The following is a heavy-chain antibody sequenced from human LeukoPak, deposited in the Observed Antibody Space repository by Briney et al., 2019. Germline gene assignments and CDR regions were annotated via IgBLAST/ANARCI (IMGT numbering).Heavy chain of an antibody. CDR2: ISGSGGST. CDR1: GFTFSTYG. Sequence: GGSLRLSCAASGFTFSTYGMSWVRQAPGKGLEWVSGISGSGGSTHYSDSVKGRFTISRDSSKKALYLQMNSLRAEDTAVYYCARSWDPYYYDSSGYYYFDYWGQGTLVTVSS. V-gene: IGHV3-23*01. CDR3: ARSWDPYYYDSSGYYYFDY. J-gene: IGHJ4*02. D-gene: IGHD3-22*01.